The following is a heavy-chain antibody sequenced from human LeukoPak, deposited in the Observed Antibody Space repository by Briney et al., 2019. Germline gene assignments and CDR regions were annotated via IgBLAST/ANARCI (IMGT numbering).Heavy chain of an antibody. V-gene: IGHV4-39*07. D-gene: IGHD2-15*01. J-gene: IGHJ4*02. Sequence: SETLSLTCTVSGGSISSSSYYWGWIRQPPGKGLEWIGSIYYSGSTYYNPSLKSRVTISVDTSKNQFSLKLSSVTAADTAVYYCASGWWVYGYWGQGTLVTVSS. CDR1: GGSISSSSYY. CDR2: IYYSGST. CDR3: ASGWWVYGY.